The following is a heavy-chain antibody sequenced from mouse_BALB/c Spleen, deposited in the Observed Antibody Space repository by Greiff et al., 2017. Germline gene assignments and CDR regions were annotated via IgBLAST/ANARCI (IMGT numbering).Heavy chain of an antibody. V-gene: IGHV14-3*02. CDR1: GFNIKDTY. CDR2: IDPANGNT. CDR3: ARDYYDLYYAMDY. D-gene: IGHD2-4*01. J-gene: IGHJ4*01. Sequence: EVQRVESGAELVKPGASVKLSCTASGFNIKDTYMHWVKQRPEQGLEWIGRIDPANGNTKYDPKFQGKATITADTSSNTAYLQLSSLTSEDTAVYYCARDYYDLYYAMDYWGQGTSVTVSS.